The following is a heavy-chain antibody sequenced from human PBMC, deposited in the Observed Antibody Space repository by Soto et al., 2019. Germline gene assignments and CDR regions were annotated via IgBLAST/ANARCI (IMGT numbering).Heavy chain of an antibody. CDR1: GFTFSSYW. CDR3: ARAHNQNYDFWSGYYADYYYYMDV. V-gene: IGHV3-7*01. CDR2: IKQDGSEK. D-gene: IGHD3-3*01. Sequence: GGSLRLSCAASGFTFSSYWMSWVRQAPGKGLEWVANIKQDGSEKYYVDSVKGRFTISRDNAKNSLYLQMNSLRAEDTAVYYCARAHNQNYDFWSGYYADYYYYMDVWGKGTTVTVSS. J-gene: IGHJ6*03.